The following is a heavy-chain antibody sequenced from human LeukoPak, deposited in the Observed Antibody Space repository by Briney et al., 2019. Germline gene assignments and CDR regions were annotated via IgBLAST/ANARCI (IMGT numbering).Heavy chain of an antibody. J-gene: IGHJ6*03. V-gene: IGHV4-4*07. CDR3: ARAGDGDVNLNYYYYYMDV. Sequence: SETLSLTCTVSGGSISSYYWSWIRQPAGKGLECIGRIYASGSTNYNPSLKSRVTMSVDTSKNQFSLKLSSVTATDTAVYYCARAGDGDVNLNYYYYYMDVWGKGTTVTISS. D-gene: IGHD4-17*01. CDR2: IYASGST. CDR1: GGSISSYY.